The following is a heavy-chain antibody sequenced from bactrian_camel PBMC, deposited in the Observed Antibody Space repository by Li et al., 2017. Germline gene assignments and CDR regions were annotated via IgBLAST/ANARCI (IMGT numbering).Heavy chain of an antibody. CDR3: AADETTVIRGRCPRNLAPPFLDS. V-gene: IGHV3-3*01. Sequence: VQLVESGGGSVQAGGSLRLTCEASSYRSTSMGWFRQAPGMEREAVAAIYTGLGRPLYADSVLGRYTIFQDNAKFTIFLQMDGLKPEDTAMYYCAADETTVIRGRCPRNLAPPFLDSGARGPRSPSP. CDR1: SYRSTS. J-gene: IGHJ6*01. CDR2: IYTGLGRP.